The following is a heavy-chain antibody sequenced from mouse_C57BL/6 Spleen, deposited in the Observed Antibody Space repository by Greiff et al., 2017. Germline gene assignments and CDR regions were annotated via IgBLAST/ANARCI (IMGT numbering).Heavy chain of an antibody. CDR3: ARRYYDYGAWFAY. D-gene: IGHD2-4*01. CDR1: GYTFTSSW. CDR2: IYPGSGST. Sequence: QVQLQQPGAELVKPGASVKMSCKASGYTFTSSWITWVKQRPGQGLEWIGDIYPGSGSTNYNEKFKSKATLTVDTSSSTAYMQLSSLTSEDSAVYYCARRYYDYGAWFAYWGQGTLVTVSA. J-gene: IGHJ3*01. V-gene: IGHV1-55*01.